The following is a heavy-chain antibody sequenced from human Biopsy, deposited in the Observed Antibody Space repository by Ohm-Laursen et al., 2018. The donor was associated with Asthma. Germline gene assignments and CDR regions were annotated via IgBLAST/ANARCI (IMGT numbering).Heavy chain of an antibody. CDR3: ARGDSSNWPHYYFDY. CDR1: GFSFSDYY. Sequence: SLRLSCAASGFSFSDYYMTWMRQAPGKGLERVSSISSSGSTTYPAESVKGRFTISRDNAKNSLYLQMHSLRAEDTAVYYCARGDSSNWPHYYFDYWGRGTLVTVSS. J-gene: IGHJ4*02. D-gene: IGHD3-22*01. CDR2: ISSSGSTT. V-gene: IGHV3-11*01.